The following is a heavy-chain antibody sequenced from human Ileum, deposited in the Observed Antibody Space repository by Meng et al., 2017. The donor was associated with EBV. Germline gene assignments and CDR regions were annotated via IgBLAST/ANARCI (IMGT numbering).Heavy chain of an antibody. Sequence: QVKLHHTGPGLVNPSKTLPTTCATSGDSVSNNRAGWKWIRQSPSRGLEWLGRTYYRSKWYNDYAVSVKSRIIINPDTSKNQFSLQLNSATPEDTAVYYCARALGQLVHFDYWGQGTLVTVSS. V-gene: IGHV6-1*01. CDR3: ARALGQLVHFDY. J-gene: IGHJ4*02. D-gene: IGHD6-13*01. CDR2: TYYRSKWYN. CDR1: GDSVSNNRAG.